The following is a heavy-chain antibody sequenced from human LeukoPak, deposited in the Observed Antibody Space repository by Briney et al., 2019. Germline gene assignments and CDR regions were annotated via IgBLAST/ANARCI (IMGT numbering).Heavy chain of an antibody. V-gene: IGHV3-30*03. J-gene: IGHJ4*02. Sequence: PGGSLRLSCAASGFTFSGYSMNWVRQAPGKGLEWVAVISYDGSNKYYADSVKGRFTISRDNSKNTLYLQMNSLRAEDTAVYYCAREFDYWGQGTLVTVSS. CDR2: ISYDGSNK. CDR1: GFTFSGYS. CDR3: AREFDY.